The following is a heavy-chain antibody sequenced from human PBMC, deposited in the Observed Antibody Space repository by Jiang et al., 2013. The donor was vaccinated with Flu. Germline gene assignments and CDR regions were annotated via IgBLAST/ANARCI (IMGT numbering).Heavy chain of an antibody. V-gene: IGHV3-33*01. CDR2: IWYDGSQR. D-gene: IGHD2-2*01. CDR3: ARDGERSSTIIQGADYVDY. Sequence: RSLRLSCAASGFNFSSYGMHWVRQAPGKGLEWMAVIWYDGSQRYYADSVKGRFTISRDNSKNTLHLQMNTLGPGDTAIYYCARDGERSSTIIQGADYVDYWGQGTLVTVSS. CDR1: GFNFSSYG. J-gene: IGHJ4*02.